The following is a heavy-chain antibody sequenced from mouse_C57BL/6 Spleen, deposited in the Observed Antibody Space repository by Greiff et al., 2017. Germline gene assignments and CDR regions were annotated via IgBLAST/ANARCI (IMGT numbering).Heavy chain of an antibody. J-gene: IGHJ2*01. V-gene: IGHV1-54*01. D-gene: IGHD1-1*01. CDR2: INPGRGGT. CDR1: GYAFTNYL. Sequence: VQLQQSGAELVRPGTSVKVSCKASGYAFTNYLIEWVKQRHGQGLEWIGVINPGRGGTNYNEKFKGKATLTADKYSSTAYMQLSSLTSEDSAVYFCASARYYYGSSLDYWGQGTPLTVSS. CDR3: ASARYYYGSSLDY.